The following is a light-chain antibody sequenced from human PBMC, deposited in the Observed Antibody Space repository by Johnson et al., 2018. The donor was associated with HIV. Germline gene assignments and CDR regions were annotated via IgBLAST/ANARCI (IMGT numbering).Light chain of an antibody. J-gene: IGLJ1*01. CDR2: ENN. CDR1: SSDMGNYA. Sequence: QSFLTQPPSVSAAPGQKVTISCSGSSSDMGNYAVSWYQQLPGTAHKLLIYENNKRPSGIPDRFSGSKSGTSATLGITGLQTGDEADYYCGTWDSSLSALYVFGTGTKVTVL. CDR3: GTWDSSLSALYV. V-gene: IGLV1-51*02.